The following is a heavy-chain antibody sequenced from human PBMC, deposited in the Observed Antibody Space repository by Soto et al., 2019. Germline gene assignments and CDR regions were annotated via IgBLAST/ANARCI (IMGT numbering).Heavy chain of an antibody. CDR3: ARDQGYYDFWSGPIDY. V-gene: IGHV3-30-3*01. CDR1: GFTFSSYA. CDR2: ISYDGSNK. D-gene: IGHD3-3*01. Sequence: GGSLRLSCAASGFTFSSYAMHWVRQAPGKGLEWVAVISYDGSNKYYADSVKGRFTISRDNSKNTLYLQMNSLRAEDTAVYYCARDQGYYDFWSGPIDYWGQGTLVTVSS. J-gene: IGHJ4*02.